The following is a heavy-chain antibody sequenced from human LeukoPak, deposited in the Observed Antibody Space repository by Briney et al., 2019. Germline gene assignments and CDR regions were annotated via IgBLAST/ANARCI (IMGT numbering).Heavy chain of an antibody. J-gene: IGHJ4*02. Sequence: PSQTLSLTCPVYAGSISLDYWSWIRQPPGKGLEWIGYIYTSGSTNYDPSLKSRVTISVDTSKNQFSLKLSSVTAADTAVYYCARLLVGETYFDYWGQGTLVTVSS. CDR1: AGSISLDY. CDR3: ARLLVGETYFDY. D-gene: IGHD3-16*01. CDR2: IYTSGST. V-gene: IGHV4-4*09.